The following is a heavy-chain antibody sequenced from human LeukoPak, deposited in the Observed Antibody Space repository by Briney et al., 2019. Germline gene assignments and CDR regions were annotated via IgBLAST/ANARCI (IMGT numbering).Heavy chain of an antibody. J-gene: IGHJ6*03. CDR1: GFTFGDYA. CDR3: TRPAAMPFWYYYYYMDA. CDR2: IRSKAYGGTT. Sequence: GGSLRLSCTASGFTFGDYAMSWVRQAPGKGLEWVGFIRSKAYGGTTEYAASVKGRFTISRDDSKSIAYLQMNSLKTEDTAVYYCTRPAAMPFWYYYYYMDAWGKGTTVTISS. D-gene: IGHD2-2*01. V-gene: IGHV3-49*04.